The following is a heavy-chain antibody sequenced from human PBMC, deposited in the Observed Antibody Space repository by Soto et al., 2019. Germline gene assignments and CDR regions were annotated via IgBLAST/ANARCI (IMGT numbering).Heavy chain of an antibody. CDR2: VHDSWGS. D-gene: IGHD3-10*01. J-gene: IGHJ6*02. CDR3: VRQGFGALHGLVHV. CDR1: GGSISSYY. V-gene: IGHV4-59*08. Sequence: QVPLQESGPGLVKPSETLSLSCTVSGGSISSYYWSWIRQPPGKGLEWIGYVHDSWGSHYNPSLKSRVTISLDTSKGPLSLQLTSVPATATAVYYFVRQGFGALHGLVHVWGQGTTVTVSS.